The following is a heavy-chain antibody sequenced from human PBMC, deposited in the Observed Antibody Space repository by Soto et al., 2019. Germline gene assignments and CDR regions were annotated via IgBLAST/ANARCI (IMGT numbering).Heavy chain of an antibody. D-gene: IGHD1-26*01. J-gene: IGHJ4*02. CDR1: GFTFSSYA. V-gene: IGHV3-30-3*01. CDR2: ISYDGSNK. CDR3: ARDPSDAHPDIVGATTGYFDY. Sequence: GGSLRLSCAASGFTFSSYAMHWVRQAPGKGLEWVAVISYDGSNKYYADSVKGRFTISRDNSKNTLYLQMNSLRAEDTAVYYCARDPSDAHPDIVGATTGYFDYWGQGTLVTVSS.